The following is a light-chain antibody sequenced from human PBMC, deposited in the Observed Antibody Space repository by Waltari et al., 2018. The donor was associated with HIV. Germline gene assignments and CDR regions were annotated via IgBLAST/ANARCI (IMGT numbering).Light chain of an antibody. CDR2: GKN. CDR3: ASWDDSLNGPV. J-gene: IGLJ2*01. Sequence: QSVLTQPPSTSGTPGQRVTISCSGSSPHLGIHTVRWFQPLPGKAPKVLIYGKNRRPSGVPDRFSGSKSGTSASLAIGGLQSEDEADYYCASWDDSLNGPVFGGGTTLTVL. V-gene: IGLV1-44*01. CDR1: SPHLGIHT.